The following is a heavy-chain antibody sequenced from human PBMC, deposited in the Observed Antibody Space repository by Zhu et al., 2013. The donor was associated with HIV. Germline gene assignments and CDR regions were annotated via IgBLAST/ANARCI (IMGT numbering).Heavy chain of an antibody. J-gene: IGHJ6*02. CDR1: DYSF. CDR2: INGYNGNT. D-gene: IGHD6-13*01. CDR3: ATVAAAGSDYYYYGMDV. V-gene: IGHV1-18*01. Sequence: QVQLVQSGAEVKKPGASVKVSCKAADYSFISWVRQAPGQGPEWMGWINGYNGNTNYAQKLQGRVTMTTDTSTSTAYMELRSLRPDDTAVYYCATVAAAGSDYYYYGMDVWAKGPRSPSP.